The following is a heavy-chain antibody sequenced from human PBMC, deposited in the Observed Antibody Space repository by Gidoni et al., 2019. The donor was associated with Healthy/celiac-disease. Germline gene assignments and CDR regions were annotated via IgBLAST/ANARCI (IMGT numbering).Heavy chain of an antibody. CDR2: ISGRGGST. V-gene: IGHV3-23*01. J-gene: IGHJ3*02. Sequence: EVQLLEYGGGLVQPGGSLRLSCAASVVTFSSDAMSWVRQAPGKGLGCVSAISGRGGSTYSADSVKGRFTISRDNSKNTLYLQMNSLRAEDTAVYYCAKAGIMITFGGVIVHDAFDIWGQGTMVTVSS. CDR1: VVTFSSDA. CDR3: AKAGIMITFGGVIVHDAFDI. D-gene: IGHD3-16*02.